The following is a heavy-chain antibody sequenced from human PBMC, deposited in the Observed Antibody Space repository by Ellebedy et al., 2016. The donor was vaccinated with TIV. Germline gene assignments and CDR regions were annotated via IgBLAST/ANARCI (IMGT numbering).Heavy chain of an antibody. Sequence: PGGSLRLSCAASGFTFSNAWMSWVRQAPGKGLEWVAFIRYDGSNKYYADSVKGRFTISRDNSKNTLYLQMNSLGAEDTDVYYCAKVAGAGTRWGQGTLVTVSS. D-gene: IGHD6-13*01. CDR2: IRYDGSNK. CDR3: AKVAGAGTR. V-gene: IGHV3-30*02. CDR1: GFTFSNAW. J-gene: IGHJ4*02.